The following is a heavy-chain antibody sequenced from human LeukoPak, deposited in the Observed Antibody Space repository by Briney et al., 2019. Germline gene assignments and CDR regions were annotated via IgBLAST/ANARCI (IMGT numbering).Heavy chain of an antibody. Sequence: GGSLRLSCAASGFAFSNYFMAWIRQVPGKGLDWVSYISTSGATIYYVDSVKGRFTISWDNADNSLYLQMNGLRAEDTAVYYCAKDGGLGDPPDGYFDYWGQGTLVTVSS. J-gene: IGHJ4*02. CDR3: AKDGGLGDPPDGYFDY. V-gene: IGHV3-11*01. CDR2: ISTSGATI. CDR1: GFAFSNYF. D-gene: IGHD3-16*01.